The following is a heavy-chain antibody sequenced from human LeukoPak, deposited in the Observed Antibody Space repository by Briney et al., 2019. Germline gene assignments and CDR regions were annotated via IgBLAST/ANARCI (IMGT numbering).Heavy chain of an antibody. CDR1: GGSIISYY. J-gene: IGHJ4*02. CDR2: IYTSGRT. V-gene: IGHV4-4*07. D-gene: IGHD6-19*01. Sequence: SETLSLTCTVSGGSIISYYWSWIRQPAGKGLEWIGRIYTSGRTNYNHALKSRVTMSVDTSKNQFSLRLSSVTAADTAVYYCARSFISVACTFDSWGQGTLVTVSS. CDR3: ARSFISVACTFDS.